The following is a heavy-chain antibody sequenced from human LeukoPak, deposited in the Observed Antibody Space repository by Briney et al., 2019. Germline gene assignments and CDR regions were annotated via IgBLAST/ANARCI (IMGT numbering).Heavy chain of an antibody. D-gene: IGHD4-17*01. J-gene: IGHJ4*02. CDR2: ISSSSSYI. CDR3: ARIPHPDYADAQ. CDR1: GFTFSSHS. Sequence: GGSLRLSCAASGFTFSSHSMNWVRQAPGKGLEWVSSISSSSSYIYYAGSLKGRFTMSRDNAKNSLYLQMNSLRAEDTAVYFCARIPHPDYADAQWGQGTLVIVSS. V-gene: IGHV3-21*01.